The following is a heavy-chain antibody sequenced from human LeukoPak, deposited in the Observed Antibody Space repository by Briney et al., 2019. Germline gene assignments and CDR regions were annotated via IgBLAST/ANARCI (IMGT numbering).Heavy chain of an antibody. Sequence: PGGSLRLSCAPSGFTFISYGIHWVRQAPGRGLEWVAFIRYDGSNKYYADSVKGRFTISRDNSKNTLYLQMNSLRAEDTAVYYCAKPTARGDDLDYWGQGTLVTVSS. J-gene: IGHJ4*02. CDR2: IRYDGSNK. D-gene: IGHD2-21*02. V-gene: IGHV3-30*02. CDR1: GFTFISYG. CDR3: AKPTARGDDLDY.